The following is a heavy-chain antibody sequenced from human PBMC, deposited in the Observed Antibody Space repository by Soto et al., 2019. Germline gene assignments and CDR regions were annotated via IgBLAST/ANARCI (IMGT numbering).Heavy chain of an antibody. D-gene: IGHD4-17*01. CDR3: ARGMTTVTTLDY. J-gene: IGHJ4*02. CDR2: IYHSGST. Sequence: QLQLQESGSGLVKPSQTLSLTCAVSGGSISSGGYSWSWIRQPPGKGLEWIGYIYHSGSTYYNPSLERRVTLSVDRSKKQFSLKLSSVTAADTAVYYCARGMTTVTTLDYWGQGTLVTVSS. CDR1: GGSISSGGYS. V-gene: IGHV4-30-2*01.